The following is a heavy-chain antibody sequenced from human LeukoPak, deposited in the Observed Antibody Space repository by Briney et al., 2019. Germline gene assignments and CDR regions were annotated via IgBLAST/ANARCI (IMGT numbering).Heavy chain of an antibody. J-gene: IGHJ4*02. V-gene: IGHV3-53*01. CDR3: ARDSYGDANFDS. CDR1: GFIVNTNY. D-gene: IGHD4-17*01. Sequence: GGSLRLSCAASGFIVNTNYMTWVRQAPGGGLEWVSFIYADGNTYYADSVKGRFTISRDISKNAVYLQMNSLRAEDTAVYYCARDSYGDANFDSWGQGTLVTVSS. CDR2: IYADGNT.